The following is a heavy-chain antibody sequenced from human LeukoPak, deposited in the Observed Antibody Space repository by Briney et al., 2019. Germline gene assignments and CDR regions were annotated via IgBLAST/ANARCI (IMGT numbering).Heavy chain of an antibody. CDR3: AREKAGYDPFLAPYPAINWFDP. D-gene: IGHD3-22*01. J-gene: IGHJ5*02. V-gene: IGHV1-46*01. CDR1: GGTFSSYA. CDR2: INPSGGST. Sequence: GASVKVSCKASGGTFSSYAISWVRQAPGQGLEWMGIINPSGGSTSYAQKFQGRVTMTRDMSTSTVYMELSSLRSEDTAVYYCAREKAGYDPFLAPYPAINWFDPWGQGTLVTVSS.